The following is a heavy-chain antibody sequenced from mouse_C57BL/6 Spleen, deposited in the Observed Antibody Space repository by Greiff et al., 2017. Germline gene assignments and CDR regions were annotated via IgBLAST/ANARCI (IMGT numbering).Heavy chain of an antibody. Sequence: VQLQQSGPGLVQPSQSLSITCPVSGFSLTSYGVHWVRQSPGKGLEWLGVIWSGGSTDYNAAFISRLSISKDNSKSQVFFKMNSLQADDTAIYYCARNGGYYVGYAMDYWGQGTSVTVSS. D-gene: IGHD2-3*01. CDR2: IWSGGST. J-gene: IGHJ4*01. CDR3: ARNGGYYVGYAMDY. CDR1: GFSLTSYG. V-gene: IGHV2-2*01.